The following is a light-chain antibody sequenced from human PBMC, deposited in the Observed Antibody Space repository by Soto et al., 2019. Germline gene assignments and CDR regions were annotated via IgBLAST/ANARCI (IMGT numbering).Light chain of an antibody. Sequence: EIVLTQSPGTLSLSPEERATLSCRASQSVSNDYLAWYQQKPGQAPSLLIYGASSRATGIPDRFSGSGSGTDFTITISRLEPEDFAVYYCQQYGNSPPITFGQGTQLEIK. V-gene: IGKV3-20*01. CDR1: QSVSNDY. CDR3: QQYGNSPPIT. CDR2: GAS. J-gene: IGKJ5*01.